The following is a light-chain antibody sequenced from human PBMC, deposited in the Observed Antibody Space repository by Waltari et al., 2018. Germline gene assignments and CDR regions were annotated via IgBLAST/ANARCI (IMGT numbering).Light chain of an antibody. J-gene: IGKJ1*01. CDR1: QYVSGSY. CDR2: GAS. CDR3: HQYGTAPRT. Sequence: EIVLTQSPGTLSLSPGDRATLSCRASQYVSGSYLAWYQQKPGQAPRLLIYGASSRATGIPDRFRGSGSGTDFTVTISRLEPEDFAVYYCHQYGTAPRTFGQGTKVEIK. V-gene: IGKV3-20*01.